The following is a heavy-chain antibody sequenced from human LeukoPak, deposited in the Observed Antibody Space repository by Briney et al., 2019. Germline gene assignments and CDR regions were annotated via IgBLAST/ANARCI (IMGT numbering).Heavy chain of an antibody. CDR2: IYYSGST. CDR3: ARLSRQWLVTY. CDR1: GGSISSSSYY. Sequence: PSETLSLTCTVSGGSISSSSYYWGWIRQPPGKGLEWIGSIYYSGSTYYNPSLKSRVTISVDTSKNQFSLKLSSVTAADTAVYYCARLSRQWLVTYWGQGTLVTVSS. V-gene: IGHV4-39*01. D-gene: IGHD6-19*01. J-gene: IGHJ4*02.